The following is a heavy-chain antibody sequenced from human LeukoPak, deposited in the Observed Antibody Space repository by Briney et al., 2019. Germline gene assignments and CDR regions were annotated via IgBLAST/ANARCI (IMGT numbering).Heavy chain of an antibody. CDR1: GFSFSNYW. V-gene: IGHV3-7*01. J-gene: IGHJ3*02. Sequence: GGSLRLSCVASGFSFSNYWMTWVRQVPGKGLEWVANIKRDGSEKKYVGSVKGRFTMSRDNAKNSLYLQMDNLRAEDTAIYYCARDHSPSMYGSVWYDAFDIWGQGTMVTVSS. CDR2: IKRDGSEK. CDR3: ARDHSPSMYGSVWYDAFDI. D-gene: IGHD6-19*01.